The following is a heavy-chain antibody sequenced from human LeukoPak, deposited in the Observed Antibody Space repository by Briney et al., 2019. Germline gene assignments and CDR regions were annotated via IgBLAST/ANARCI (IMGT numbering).Heavy chain of an antibody. D-gene: IGHD4-23*01. V-gene: IGHV3-33*01. CDR3: ARDRLVTPFYYYYYGMDV. Sequence: GGSLRLSCAASGFTFSSYGMHWVRQAPGKGLEWVAVIWYDGSNKYYADSVKGRFTISRDNSKNTLYLQMNSLRAEDTAVYYCARDRLVTPFYYYYYGMDVWGPGTTVTVSS. J-gene: IGHJ6*02. CDR1: GFTFSSYG. CDR2: IWYDGSNK.